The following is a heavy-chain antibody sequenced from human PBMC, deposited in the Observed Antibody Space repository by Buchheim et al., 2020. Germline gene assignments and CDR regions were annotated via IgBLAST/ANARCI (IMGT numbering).Heavy chain of an antibody. V-gene: IGHV3-30*03. D-gene: IGHD2-2*01. CDR2: ISYDGSNK. CDR1: GFTFSSYG. CDR3: ARVCSSTSCYLLSYYYYGMDV. Sequence: QVQLVESGGGVVQPGRSLRLSCAASGFTFSSYGMHWVRQAPGKGLEWVAVISYDGSNKYYADSVKGRFTISRDNSKNTLYLQMNSLRAEDTAVYYCARVCSSTSCYLLSYYYYGMDVWGQGTT. J-gene: IGHJ6*02.